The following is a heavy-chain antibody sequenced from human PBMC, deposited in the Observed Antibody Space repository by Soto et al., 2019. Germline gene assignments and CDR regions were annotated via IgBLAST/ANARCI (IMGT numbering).Heavy chain of an antibody. D-gene: IGHD3-10*01. CDR3: AKDLGYDGSGIEI. V-gene: IGHV3-23*01. Sequence: EVQLLESGGGSRQPGGSLRLSCAVSGFIFSNDGMSWVRQAPGKGLELVSATSGSGDATYYADSVKGRFTISRDNPKNTLYVETNSVRVAATAVYYCAKDLGYDGSGIEIWGEGTLVTV. J-gene: IGHJ4*02. CDR2: TSGSGDAT. CDR1: GFIFSNDG.